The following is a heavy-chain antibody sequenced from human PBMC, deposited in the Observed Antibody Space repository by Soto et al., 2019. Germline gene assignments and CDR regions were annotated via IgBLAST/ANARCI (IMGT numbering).Heavy chain of an antibody. Sequence: VASVKVSCKASGYTFTSYGISWVRQAPGQGLEWMGWINVYNGHTSYAQRLQDRVTMTADTATSTGYMVLRSLRSDDTAVYYCARGDNWNVDDYWGQGTLVTVSS. CDR1: GYTFTSYG. CDR2: INVYNGHT. V-gene: IGHV1-18*01. J-gene: IGHJ4*02. D-gene: IGHD1-20*01. CDR3: ARGDNWNVDDY.